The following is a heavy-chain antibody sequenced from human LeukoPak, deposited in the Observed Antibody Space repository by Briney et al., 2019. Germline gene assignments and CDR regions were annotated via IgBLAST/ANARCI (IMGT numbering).Heavy chain of an antibody. CDR3: ARVSNNYCVDY. D-gene: IGHD2-21*01. CDR2: ISDSGGST. V-gene: IGHV3-64*01. J-gene: IGHJ4*02. CDR1: GFTFSNYA. Sequence: GGSLRLSCVASGFTFSNYAMQWVREAPGKGLEYVSAISDSGGSTYYANSVTGRFTISRDDSKNTLYLQMGSLRADDMALYYCARVSNNYCVDYWGQGTLVTVSS.